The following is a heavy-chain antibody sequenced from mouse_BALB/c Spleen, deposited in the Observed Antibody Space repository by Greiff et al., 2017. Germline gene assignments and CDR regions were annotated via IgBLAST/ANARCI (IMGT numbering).Heavy chain of an antibody. CDR2: ISSGSSTI. J-gene: IGHJ4*01. CDR3: SREGGPYDYDRGAMDY. Sequence: EVKVVESGGGLVQPGGSRKLSCAASGFTFSSFGMHWVRQAPEKGLEWVAYISSGSSTIYYADTVKGRCTISRDNPKNTLFLQMTSLRSEDTAMYYCSREGGPYDYDRGAMDYWGQGTSVTVSS. CDR1: GFTFSSFG. D-gene: IGHD2-4*01. V-gene: IGHV5-17*02.